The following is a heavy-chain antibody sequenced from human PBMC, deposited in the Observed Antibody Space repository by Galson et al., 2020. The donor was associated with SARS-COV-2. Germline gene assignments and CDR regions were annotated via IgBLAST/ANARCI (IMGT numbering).Heavy chain of an antibody. D-gene: IGHD2-2*01. CDR1: GFTFSSYA. CDR3: ARDQPGVPAAMSLGWFDP. J-gene: IGHJ5*02. CDR2: ISYDGSNK. V-gene: IGHV3-30*04. Sequence: GGSLRLSCAASGFTFSSYAMHWVRQAPGKGLEWVAVISYDGSNKYYADSVKGRFTISRDNSKNTLYLQMNSLRTEDTAVYSCARDQPGVPAAMSLGWFDPWGQGTLVTVSS.